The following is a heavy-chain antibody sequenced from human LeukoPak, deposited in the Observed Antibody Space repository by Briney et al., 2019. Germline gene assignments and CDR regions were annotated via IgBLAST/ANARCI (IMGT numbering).Heavy chain of an antibody. CDR2: INHSGST. CDR3: ARVRAVADGAFDI. CDR1: GGSFSGYY. V-gene: IGHV4-34*01. Sequence: KPSETLSLTCAVYGGSFSGYYWSWIRQPPGKGLEWIGEINHSGSTNYNPSLKSRVTISVDTSKNQFSLKLSPVTAADTAVYYCARVRAVADGAFDIWGQGTMVTVSS. J-gene: IGHJ3*02. D-gene: IGHD6-19*01.